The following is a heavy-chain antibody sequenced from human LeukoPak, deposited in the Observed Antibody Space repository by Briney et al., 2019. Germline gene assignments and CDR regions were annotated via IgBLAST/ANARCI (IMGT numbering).Heavy chain of an antibody. Sequence: ASVKDSCKASGYTFTGYYMHWVRQAPGQGLEWMGRINPNSGGTNYAQKFQGRVTMTRDTSISTAYMELSRLRSDDTAVYYCAREVRSTSCHFDYWGQGTLVTVSS. V-gene: IGHV1-2*06. CDR1: GYTFTGYY. CDR2: INPNSGGT. D-gene: IGHD2-2*01. CDR3: AREVRSTSCHFDY. J-gene: IGHJ4*02.